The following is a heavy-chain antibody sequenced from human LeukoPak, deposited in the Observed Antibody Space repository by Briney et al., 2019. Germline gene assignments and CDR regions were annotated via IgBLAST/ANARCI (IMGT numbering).Heavy chain of an antibody. CDR1: ELMFSSYA. V-gene: IGHV3-23*01. CDR2: ISDDSGST. D-gene: IGHD6-19*01. CDR3: AKDQYSNGWYFDY. Sequence: GGSLRLSCAASELMFSSYAMSWVRQAPGKGLEWVSGISDDSGSTYYADSVRGRFTISRDNSENTLYLQMNSLRVEDTAIYYCAKDQYSNGWYFDYWGQGTLVTVSS. J-gene: IGHJ4*02.